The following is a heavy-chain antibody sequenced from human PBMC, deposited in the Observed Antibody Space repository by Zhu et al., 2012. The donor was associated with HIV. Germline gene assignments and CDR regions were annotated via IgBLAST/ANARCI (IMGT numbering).Heavy chain of an antibody. CDR3: ARVNTAMSKRAFDI. D-gene: IGHD5-18*01. Sequence: QVQLQESGPGLVKPSETLSLTCAVSGYSISSGYYWGWIRQPPGKGLEWIGSIYHSGSTYYNPSLKSRVTISVDTSKNQFSLKLSSVTAADTAVYYCARVNTAMSKRAFDIVGPRDNGHRLF. CDR1: GYSISSGYY. CDR2: IYHSGST. V-gene: IGHV4-38-2*01. J-gene: IGHJ3*02.